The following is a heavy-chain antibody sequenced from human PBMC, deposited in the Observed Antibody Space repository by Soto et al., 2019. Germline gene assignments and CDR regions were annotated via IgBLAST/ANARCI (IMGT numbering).Heavy chain of an antibody. Sequence: GGPLRVACATAGSKFSGYSSSSVRQSPGKGLEWVSYISSSSSTIYYADSVKGRFTISRDNAKNSLYLQMNSLRDEDTAVYYCARDHLVVPAAAYYYYYGMDVWGQGT. CDR2: ISSSSSTI. V-gene: IGHV3-48*02. D-gene: IGHD2-2*01. CDR1: GSKFSGYS. CDR3: ARDHLVVPAAAYYYYYGMDV. J-gene: IGHJ6*02.